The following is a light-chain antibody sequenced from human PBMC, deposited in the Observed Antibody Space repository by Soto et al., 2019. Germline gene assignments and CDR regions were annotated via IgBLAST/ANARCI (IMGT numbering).Light chain of an antibody. CDR2: DVS. Sequence: QSALTQPASVSGSPGQSITISCTGTSRDVGAYDYVSWYQQHPGKAPKLIIYDVSNRPSGVSIRFSGSKSGNTASLTISGLQAEDEADYYCTSYTSSSTWVFGGGTKLTVL. J-gene: IGLJ3*02. V-gene: IGLV2-14*01. CDR1: SRDVGAYDY. CDR3: TSYTSSSTWV.